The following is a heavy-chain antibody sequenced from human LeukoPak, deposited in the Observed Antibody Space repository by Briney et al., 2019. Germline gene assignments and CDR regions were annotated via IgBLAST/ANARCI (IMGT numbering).Heavy chain of an antibody. D-gene: IGHD6-13*01. V-gene: IGHV3-9*01. CDR1: GFTFSSYW. CDR3: AKDFSSSSWYTEDAFDI. J-gene: IGHJ3*02. Sequence: PGRSLRLSCAASGFTFSSYWMHWVRQAPGKGLEWVSGISWNSGSIGYADSVKGRFTISRDNAKNSLYLQMNSLRAEDTALYYCAKDFSSSSWYTEDAFDIWGQGTMVTVSS. CDR2: ISWNSGSI.